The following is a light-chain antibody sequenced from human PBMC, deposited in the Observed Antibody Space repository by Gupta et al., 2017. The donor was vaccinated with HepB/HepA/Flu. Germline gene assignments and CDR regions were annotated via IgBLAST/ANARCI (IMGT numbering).Light chain of an antibody. J-gene: IGLJ3*02. CDR1: SRDIGGYNF. V-gene: IGLV2-14*03. Sequence: QSALTQPPPVSGSPALSITISCAGSSRDIGGYNFVSWYQQHPGKALNLIIYDVTYRPSGVSNRFSGSKSGNTASLTXSXLQAEDXADYYCSSCTRSKTWEFGGGTKLTVL. CDR3: SSCTRSKTWE. CDR2: DVT.